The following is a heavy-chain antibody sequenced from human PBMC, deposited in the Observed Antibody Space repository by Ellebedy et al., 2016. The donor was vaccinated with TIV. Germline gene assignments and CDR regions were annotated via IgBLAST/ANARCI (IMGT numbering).Heavy chain of an antibody. CDR3: TTDRDDDSQFHS. Sequence: GESLKISXAASGFTFSSYWMHWVRQAPGKGLVWVSRINSDGFGTTYADSVKGRFTISRDNPKNTLYLQMNSLKTEDTAMYYCTTDRDDDSQFHSWGQGTLVTVSS. D-gene: IGHD2-15*01. CDR1: GFTFSSYW. V-gene: IGHV3-74*01. J-gene: IGHJ4*02. CDR2: INSDGFGT.